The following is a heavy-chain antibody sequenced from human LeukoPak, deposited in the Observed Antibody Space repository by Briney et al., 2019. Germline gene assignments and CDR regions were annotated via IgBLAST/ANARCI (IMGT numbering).Heavy chain of an antibody. CDR3: AKDRGYSTTWNLFDY. CDR2: IWYDGSNK. D-gene: IGHD6-13*01. J-gene: IGHJ4*02. CDR1: GFTFSSYG. Sequence: PGRSLRLSCAASGFTFSSYGMHWVRQAPGKGLEWVAVIWYDGSNKYYADSVKGRFTISRDNSKNTLYLQMNSLRAEDTAVYYCAKDRGYSTTWNLFDYWGQGTLVTVSS. V-gene: IGHV3-33*06.